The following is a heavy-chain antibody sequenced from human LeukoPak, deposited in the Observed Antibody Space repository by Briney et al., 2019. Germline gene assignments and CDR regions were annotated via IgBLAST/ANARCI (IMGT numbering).Heavy chain of an antibody. V-gene: IGHV3-23*01. CDR1: GFTFTSFA. CDR3: AKHSHDGSAPYYEVQLDY. D-gene: IGHD3-22*01. Sequence: PGGSLRLSCAASGFTFTSFATSWVRQAPGKGLEWVSTISRSGVATYYANSVKGRFTVSRDNSKNTVYLQVNSLRAEDTAIYYCAKHSHDGSAPYYEVQLDYWGQGTLVTVSS. CDR2: ISRSGVAT. J-gene: IGHJ4*02.